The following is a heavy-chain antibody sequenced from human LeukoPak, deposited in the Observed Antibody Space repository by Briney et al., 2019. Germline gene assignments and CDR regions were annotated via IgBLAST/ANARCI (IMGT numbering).Heavy chain of an antibody. V-gene: IGHV3-30*02. Sequence: GGSLRLSCVGSGFPFSRFGMHWVRQAPGKGLEWVAFIRYDGSTKYYADSVKGRFTISRDNSKNTLYLQMSSLRAEDTAVYYCARVHLAYCGGDCYHQTYDYWGQGTLVTVSS. D-gene: IGHD2-21*02. J-gene: IGHJ4*02. CDR3: ARVHLAYCGGDCYHQTYDY. CDR1: GFPFSRFG. CDR2: IRYDGSTK.